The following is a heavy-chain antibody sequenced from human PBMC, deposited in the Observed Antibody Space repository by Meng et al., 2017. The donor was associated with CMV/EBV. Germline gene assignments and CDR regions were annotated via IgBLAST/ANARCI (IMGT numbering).Heavy chain of an antibody. Sequence: QGTLGHCGAEGKKPGASVKVSCEASGYTFTGYYMHWVRQAPGQGLEWMGWINPNSGGTNYAQKFQGRVTMTRDTSISTAYMELSRLRSDDSAVYYCARGCSSTSCYVWYYYYMDVWGKGTTVTVSS. CDR3: ARGCSSTSCYVWYYYYMDV. CDR2: INPNSGGT. V-gene: IGHV1-2*02. D-gene: IGHD2-2*01. CDR1: GYTFTGYY. J-gene: IGHJ6*03.